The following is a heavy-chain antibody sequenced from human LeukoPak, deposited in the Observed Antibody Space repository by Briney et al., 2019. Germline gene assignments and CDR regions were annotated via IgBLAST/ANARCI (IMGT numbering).Heavy chain of an antibody. CDR1: GFTFSSYG. CDR3: AKEPGGQWRPEYYYYMDV. D-gene: IGHD6-19*01. CDR2: IRYDGSNK. V-gene: IGHV3-30*02. J-gene: IGHJ6*03. Sequence: PGGSLRLSCAASGFTFSSYGMHWVRQAPGKGLEWVAFIRYDGSNKYYADSVKGRFTISRDNSKNTLYLQMNSLRAEDTAVYYCAKEPGGQWRPEYYYYMDVWGKGTTVTVSS.